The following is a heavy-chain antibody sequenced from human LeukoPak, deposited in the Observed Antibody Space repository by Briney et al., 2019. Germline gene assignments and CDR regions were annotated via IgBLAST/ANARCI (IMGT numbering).Heavy chain of an antibody. V-gene: IGHV4-59*01. D-gene: IGHD3-3*01. CDR1: GGSISSYY. Sequence: SETLSLTCIVSGGSISSYYWSWIRQSPGKGLEWIGYIYYSGSTNYNPSLKSRVTISVDTSKNQFSLKLSSVTAADTAVYYCAKTTIFGVVITGGFDPWGQGTLVTVSS. J-gene: IGHJ5*02. CDR3: AKTTIFGVVITGGFDP. CDR2: IYYSGST.